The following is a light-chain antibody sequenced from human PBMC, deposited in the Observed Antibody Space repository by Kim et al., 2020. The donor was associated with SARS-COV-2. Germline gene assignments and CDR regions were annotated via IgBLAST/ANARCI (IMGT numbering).Light chain of an antibody. CDR1: SLRSYD. V-gene: IGLV3-19*01. Sequence: LGQTVRITCQGASLRSYDASWYQQKPRQAPVLVMYGKNSRPSGIPDRFSGSDSGKTASLTITGAQAEDEADYFCNCRDTSGNRHVVFGGGTQLTVL. CDR2: GKN. J-gene: IGLJ2*01. CDR3: NCRDTSGNRHVV.